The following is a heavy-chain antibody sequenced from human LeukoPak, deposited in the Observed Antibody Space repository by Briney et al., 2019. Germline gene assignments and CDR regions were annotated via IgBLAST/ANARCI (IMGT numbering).Heavy chain of an antibody. Sequence: APVKVSCKASGYTFTSYAMNWVRQAPGQGLEWMGWINTNTGNPTYAQGFTGRFVFSLDTSVSTAYLQISSLKAEDTAVYYCARDQLVSYDILTGYSLYYYYGMDVWGQGTTVTVSS. V-gene: IGHV7-4-1*02. CDR1: GYTFTSYA. J-gene: IGHJ6*02. D-gene: IGHD3-9*01. CDR2: INTNTGNP. CDR3: ARDQLVSYDILTGYSLYYYYGMDV.